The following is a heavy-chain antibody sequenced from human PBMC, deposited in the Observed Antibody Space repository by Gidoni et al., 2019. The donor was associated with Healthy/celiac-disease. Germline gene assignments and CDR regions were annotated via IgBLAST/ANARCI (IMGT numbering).Heavy chain of an antibody. CDR1: GGSISSGSYY. Sequence: QVQLQASGPGLVKPSQTLSLPCTVSGGSISSGSYYWSWIRQPAGKGLEWIGRIYTSGSTNYNPSLKSRVTISVDTSKNQFSLKLSSVTAADTAVYYCAATEERYDILTAFDYWGQGTLVTVSS. D-gene: IGHD3-9*01. CDR3: AATEERYDILTAFDY. J-gene: IGHJ4*02. V-gene: IGHV4-61*02. CDR2: IYTSGST.